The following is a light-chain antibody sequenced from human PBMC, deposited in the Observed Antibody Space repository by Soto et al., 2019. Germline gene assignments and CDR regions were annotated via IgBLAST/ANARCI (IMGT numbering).Light chain of an antibody. CDR1: QVISTS. V-gene: IGKV1-9*01. J-gene: IGKJ1*01. Sequence: GESVTITFRASQVISTSLAWYQVKPGKAPKLLIYAASTLESGVPSRFSATVSGTEFSLTITSLQPEDFATYYCQQLFDSPITFGQGTKVDIK. CDR3: QQLFDSPIT. CDR2: AAS.